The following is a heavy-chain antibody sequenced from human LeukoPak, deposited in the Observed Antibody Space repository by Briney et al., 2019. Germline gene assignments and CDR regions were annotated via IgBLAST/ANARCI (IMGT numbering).Heavy chain of an antibody. J-gene: IGHJ4*02. CDR2: IIPIFGTA. D-gene: IGHD6-13*01. Sequence: GASVKVSCKASGGTFSSYAISRVRQAPGQGLEWMGGIIPIFGTANYAQKFQGRVTITTDESTSTAYMELSSLRSEDTAVYYCARALGSSSWYPEMVFDYWGQGTLVTVSS. V-gene: IGHV1-69*05. CDR1: GGTFSSYA. CDR3: ARALGSSSWYPEMVFDY.